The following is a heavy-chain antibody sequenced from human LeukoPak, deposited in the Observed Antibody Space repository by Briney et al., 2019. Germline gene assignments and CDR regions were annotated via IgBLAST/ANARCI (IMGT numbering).Heavy chain of an antibody. Sequence: ASVKVSCKASGYTFTGYYMHWVRQAPGQGLEWMGWINPNSGGTNYAQKFQGRVTMTRDTSISTAYMELSRLRSDDTAVYYCARDRYGSGSYLSYYYYYMDVWGKGTTVTISS. J-gene: IGHJ6*03. V-gene: IGHV1-2*02. CDR3: ARDRYGSGSYLSYYYYYMDV. CDR2: INPNSGGT. CDR1: GYTFTGYY. D-gene: IGHD3-10*01.